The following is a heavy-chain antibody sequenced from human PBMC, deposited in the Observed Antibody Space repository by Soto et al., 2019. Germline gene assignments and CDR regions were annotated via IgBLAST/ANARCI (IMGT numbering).Heavy chain of an antibody. CDR2: ISAYNGNT. Sequence: GASVKVSCKASGYTFTSHGISWVRQAPGQGLEWMGWISAYNGNTNYAQKLQGRVTMTTDTSTSTAYMELRGLRSDDTAVYYCARDGGSGWYPEYFQHWGQGTLVTFSS. CDR3: ARDGGSGWYPEYFQH. V-gene: IGHV1-18*01. J-gene: IGHJ1*01. D-gene: IGHD6-19*01. CDR1: GYTFTSHG.